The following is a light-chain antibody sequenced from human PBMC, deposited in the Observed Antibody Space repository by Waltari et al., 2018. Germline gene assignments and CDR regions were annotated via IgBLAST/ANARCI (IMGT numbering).Light chain of an antibody. CDR2: LGS. J-gene: IGKJ1*01. V-gene: IGKV2-28*01. CDR1: QSLLHSSGDNY. Sequence: DIVMTQSPLSLPVTPGEPASISCRSSQSLLHSSGDNYLDWYLQKPGQSPQLLIYLGSNRASGVPDRFSGSGSGTDFTLRITRVEAEDVWVYYCMQALETPWTFGPGTKVEIK. CDR3: MQALETPWT.